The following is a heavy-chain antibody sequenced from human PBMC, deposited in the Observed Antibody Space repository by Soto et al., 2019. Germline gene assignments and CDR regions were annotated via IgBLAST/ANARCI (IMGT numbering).Heavy chain of an antibody. CDR2: XXXXXXXX. CDR1: GYTFTGYY. Sequence: ASVKVSCKASGYTFTGYYMHWVRQAPGQGLXXXXXXXXXXXXXXXXXXFQGWVTMTRDTSISTAYMELSRLRSDDTAVYYCARGNLGVAATFDYWGQGTLVTVSS. V-gene: IGHV1-2*04. CDR3: ARGNLGVAATFDY. D-gene: IGHD2-15*01. J-gene: IGHJ4*02.